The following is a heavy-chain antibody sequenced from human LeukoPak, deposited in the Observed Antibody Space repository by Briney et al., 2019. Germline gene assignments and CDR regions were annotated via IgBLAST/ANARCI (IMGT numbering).Heavy chain of an antibody. J-gene: IGHJ5*02. V-gene: IGHV1-69*05. CDR3: ARKDGTTKAGNWFDP. Sequence: SVKVSCKASGGIFSSYAISWVRQAPGQGLEWMGGIIPIFGTANYAQKFQGRVTITTDESTSTAYMELSSLRSEDTAVYYCARKDGTTKAGNWFDPWGQGTLVTVSS. CDR2: IIPIFGTA. D-gene: IGHD4-11*01. CDR1: GGIFSSYA.